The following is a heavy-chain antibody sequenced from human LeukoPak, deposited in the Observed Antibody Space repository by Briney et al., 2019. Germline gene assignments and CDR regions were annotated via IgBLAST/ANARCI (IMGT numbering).Heavy chain of an antibody. V-gene: IGHV3-23*01. CDR1: GFTFSSYW. J-gene: IGHJ4*02. Sequence: TGGSLRLSCAASGFTFSSYWMSWVRQAPGKGLEWVSGISWNSGSIGYADSVKGRFTISRDNSKNTLYLQMNSLRAEDTAVYYCAKEAVKPSDTSGWSEPFFDYWGQGTLVTVSS. CDR2: ISWNSGSI. D-gene: IGHD6-19*01. CDR3: AKEAVKPSDTSGWSEPFFDY.